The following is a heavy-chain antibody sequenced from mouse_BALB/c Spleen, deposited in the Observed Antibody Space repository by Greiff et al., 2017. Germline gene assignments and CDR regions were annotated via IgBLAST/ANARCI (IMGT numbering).Heavy chain of an antibody. D-gene: IGHD2-1*01. V-gene: IGHV5-9-4*01. CDR3: ARALYGNSFAY. J-gene: IGHJ3*01. CDR1: GFTFSSYA. CDR2: ISSGGSYT. Sequence: EVNLVESGGGLVKPGGSLKLSCAASGFTFSSYAMSWVRQSPEKRLEWVAEISSGGSYTYYPDTVTGRFTISRDNAKNTLYLEMSSLRSEDTAMYYCARALYGNSFAYWGQGTLVTVSA.